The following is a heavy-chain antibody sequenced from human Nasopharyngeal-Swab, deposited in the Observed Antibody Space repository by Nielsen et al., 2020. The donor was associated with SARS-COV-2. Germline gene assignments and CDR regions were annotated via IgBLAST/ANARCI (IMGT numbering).Heavy chain of an antibody. CDR2: ISWNSGSI. CDR1: GFTFDDYA. Sequence: SLKISCAASGFTFDDYAMHWVRQAPGKGLERVSGISWNSGSIGYADSVKGRFTISRDNAKNSLYLQMNSLRAEDTAVYYCARGDDSSGFSITLDYWGQGTLVTVSS. V-gene: IGHV3-9*01. D-gene: IGHD3-22*01. CDR3: ARGDDSSGFSITLDY. J-gene: IGHJ4*02.